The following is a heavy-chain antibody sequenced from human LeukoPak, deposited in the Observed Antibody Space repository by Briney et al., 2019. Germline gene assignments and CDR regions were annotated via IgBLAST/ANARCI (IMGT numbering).Heavy chain of an antibody. J-gene: IGHJ3*02. CDR3: ARQGGYDYVWGSYRANDAFDI. D-gene: IGHD3-16*02. V-gene: IGHV4-39*01. CDR2: IYYSGST. CDR1: GGSISSSSYY. Sequence: SETLSLTCTVSGGSISSSSYYWGWIRQPPGKGLEWIGSIYYSGSTYYNPSLKSRVTISVDTSKNQFSLKLSSVTAADTAVYYCARQGGYDYVWGSYRANDAFDIWGQGTMVTVSS.